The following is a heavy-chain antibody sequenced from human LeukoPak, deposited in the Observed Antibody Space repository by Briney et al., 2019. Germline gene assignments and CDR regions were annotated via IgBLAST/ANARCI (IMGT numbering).Heavy chain of an antibody. J-gene: IGHJ6*03. V-gene: IGHV3-43*01. CDR3: AKDSNYYYYMDV. Sequence: GGSLRLSCAASGFTFDDYTLHWVRQAPGKGLEWVSIISWDGGSTYYADSVKGRFTISRDNSKNSLYLQMNSLRTEDTGLYYCAKDSNYYYYMDVWGKGTTVTVSS. CDR2: ISWDGGST. CDR1: GFTFDDYT.